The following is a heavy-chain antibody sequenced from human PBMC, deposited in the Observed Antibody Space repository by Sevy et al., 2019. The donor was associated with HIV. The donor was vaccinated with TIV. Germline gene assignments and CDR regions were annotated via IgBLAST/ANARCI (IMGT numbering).Heavy chain of an antibody. V-gene: IGHV3-7*01. J-gene: IGHJ6*02. CDR3: AREGRYYYYGMDV. CDR1: GFTFSSYW. Sequence: GGSLRLSCAASGFTFSSYWMSWVRQAPGKGLEWVANIKQDGSEKYDVDSVKGRFTISRDNAKNSLYLQMNSLRAEDTAVYYCAREGRYYYYGMDVWGQGTTVTVSS. CDR2: IKQDGSEK.